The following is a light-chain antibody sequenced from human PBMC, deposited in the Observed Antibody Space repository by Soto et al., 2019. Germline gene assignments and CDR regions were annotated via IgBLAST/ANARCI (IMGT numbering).Light chain of an antibody. CDR2: GAA. Sequence: EIVRTQSPATLSVSPGERASLSCRASQSISTNLAWYQQKPGQAPRLLIYGAATRATGIPARFSGSGSGTEFTLTVSSPHSEDFAVYYCQQYDKWPLTFGPGTKVDIE. J-gene: IGKJ3*01. CDR3: QQYDKWPLT. CDR1: QSISTN. V-gene: IGKV3-15*01.